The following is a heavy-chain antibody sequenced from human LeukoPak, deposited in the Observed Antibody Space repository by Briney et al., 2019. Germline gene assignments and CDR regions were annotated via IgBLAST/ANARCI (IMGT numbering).Heavy chain of an antibody. V-gene: IGHV1-2*02. CDR1: GYTFNSYY. Sequence: GASVKVSCKASGYTFNSYYIHWVRQAPGQGLEWMGWINPNSGGTNYAQKFQGRVTMTRDTSISTAYMELSRLRSDDTAVYYCARGYYYDSSGYYGYWGQGTLVTVSS. D-gene: IGHD3-22*01. J-gene: IGHJ4*02. CDR3: ARGYYYDSSGYYGY. CDR2: INPNSGGT.